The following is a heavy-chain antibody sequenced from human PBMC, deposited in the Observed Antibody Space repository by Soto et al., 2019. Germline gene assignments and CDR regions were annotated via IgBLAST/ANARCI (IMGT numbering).Heavy chain of an antibody. V-gene: IGHV1-46*01. Sequence: GASVKVSCKASGYTFTSYYMHWVRQAPGQGLEWMGIINPSGGSTSYAQKFQGRVNMTRDTYTSTVYMELSSLRSEDTAVYYCARGLWSTDSSCDDCFHHWGQGTLLTVSS. D-gene: IGHD6-13*01. CDR3: ARGLWSTDSSCDDCFHH. CDR2: INPSGGST. J-gene: IGHJ1*01. CDR1: GYTFTSYY.